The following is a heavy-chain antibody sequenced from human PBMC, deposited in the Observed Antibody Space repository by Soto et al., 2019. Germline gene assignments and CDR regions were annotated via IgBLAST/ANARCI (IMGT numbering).Heavy chain of an antibody. D-gene: IGHD4-17*01. J-gene: IGHJ4*02. V-gene: IGHV2-5*02. CDR2: IYWDDDK. Sequence: QITLKESGPTLVKPTQTLMLTCTFSGFSLSTSGVSVGWIRQPPGKALEWLALIYWDDDKRYSPSLKSRLTITKDTSKNQVVLTMTNMDPVDTATYYCAHRLAGLPIDYWGQGTLVTVSS. CDR1: GFSLSTSGVS. CDR3: AHRLAGLPIDY.